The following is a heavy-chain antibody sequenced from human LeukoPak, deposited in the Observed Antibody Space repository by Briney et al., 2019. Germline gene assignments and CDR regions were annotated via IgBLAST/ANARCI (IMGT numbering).Heavy chain of an antibody. CDR1: GGSISSGGYS. V-gene: IGHV4-30-4*07. Sequence: SETLSLTCAVSGGSISSGGYSWSWIRQPPGKGLEWIGYIYYSGSTYYNPSLKSRVTISVDTSKNQFSLKLSSVTAADTAVYYCATQEKNFDYWGQGTLVTVSS. CDR3: ATQEKNFDY. J-gene: IGHJ4*02. CDR2: IYYSGST.